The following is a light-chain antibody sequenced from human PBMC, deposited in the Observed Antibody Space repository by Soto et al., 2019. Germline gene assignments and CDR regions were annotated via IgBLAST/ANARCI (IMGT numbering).Light chain of an antibody. CDR3: QHYGSSPPRT. V-gene: IGKV3-20*01. CDR2: GVS. Sequence: PGERATLSCRASHSVSSYLAWYQQKPDQAPRLLIYGVSSRATGIPDRFSGSGSGTDFTLTINRLEPEDFAVYYCQHYGSSPPRTFGQGTKVDIK. J-gene: IGKJ1*01. CDR1: HSVSSY.